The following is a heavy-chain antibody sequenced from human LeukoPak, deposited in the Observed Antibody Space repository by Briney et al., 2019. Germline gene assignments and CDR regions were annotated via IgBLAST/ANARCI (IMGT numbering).Heavy chain of an antibody. J-gene: IGHJ4*02. CDR3: ATTQDIVATISFSPAGLDY. CDR1: GGTFSSYA. Sequence: SVKVSRKASGGTFSSYAISWVRHAPGQGLEWMGGIIPIFGTATYAQKFQGRVTISADESTSTAYMELSSLRSEDTAVYYCATTQDIVATISFSPAGLDYWGQGTLVTVSS. V-gene: IGHV1-69*01. CDR2: IIPIFGTA. D-gene: IGHD5-12*01.